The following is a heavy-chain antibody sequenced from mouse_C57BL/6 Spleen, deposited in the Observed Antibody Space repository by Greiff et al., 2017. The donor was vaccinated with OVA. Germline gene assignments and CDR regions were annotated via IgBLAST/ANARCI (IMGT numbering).Heavy chain of an antibody. CDR2: ISYDGSN. J-gene: IGHJ1*03. V-gene: IGHV3-6*01. D-gene: IGHD1-1*01. CDR3: ASKSSLWYFDV. CDR1: GYSITSGYY. Sequence: VQLQQSGPGLVKPSQSLSLTCSVTGYSITSGYYWNWLRQFPGNKLEWMGYISYDGSNNYNPSLKNRISITRDTSKNQYFLKLKSVTTEDTATYYCASKSSLWYFDVWGTGTTVTVSS.